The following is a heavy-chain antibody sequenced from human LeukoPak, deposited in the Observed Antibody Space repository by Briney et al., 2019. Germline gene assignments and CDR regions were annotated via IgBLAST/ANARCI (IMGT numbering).Heavy chain of an antibody. D-gene: IGHD3-10*01. Sequence: SETLSLTCTVSGYSISSGYYWGWIRQPPGKGLEWIGSIYHSGSTYYNPSLKSRVTISVDTSKNQFSLKLSSVTAADTAVYYCARYYYGSGSYSSLPLRADYWGQGTLVTVSS. J-gene: IGHJ4*02. CDR2: IYHSGST. CDR3: ARYYYGSGSYSSLPLRADY. CDR1: GYSISSGYY. V-gene: IGHV4-38-2*02.